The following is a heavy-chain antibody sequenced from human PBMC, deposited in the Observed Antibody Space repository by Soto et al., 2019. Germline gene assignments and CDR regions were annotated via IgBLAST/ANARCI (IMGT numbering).Heavy chain of an antibody. CDR1: GFTFSGYA. V-gene: IGHV3-23*01. J-gene: IGHJ4*02. CDR2: IHGGVNSA. D-gene: IGHD4-17*01. Sequence: EVQLLESGGDLVQPGRSLRLSCAASGFTFSGYAMSWVRQAPGTGLEWVSVIHGGVNSAYDTDTVKGRFTISRDNTKNTLYLQMSSLRGEDTAEYYCAKNRGRVTTSGHFDYWGQGTLVTVSS. CDR3: AKNRGRVTTSGHFDY.